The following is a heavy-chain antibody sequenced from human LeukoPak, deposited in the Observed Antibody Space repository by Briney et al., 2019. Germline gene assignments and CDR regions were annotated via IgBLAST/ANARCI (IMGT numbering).Heavy chain of an antibody. J-gene: IGHJ3*02. D-gene: IGHD7-27*01. CDR3: ARRVWGDAFDI. CDR1: GYTFYSHG. V-gene: IGHV1-18*01. Sequence: GASVKVSCKASGYTFYSHGVTWVRQAPGQGLEWMGWISTFTGNTNYAQKFQDRVTMTTDTSTSTAYMELRSLRSDDTAMYYCARRVWGDAFDIWGQGTTVTVSS. CDR2: ISTFTGNT.